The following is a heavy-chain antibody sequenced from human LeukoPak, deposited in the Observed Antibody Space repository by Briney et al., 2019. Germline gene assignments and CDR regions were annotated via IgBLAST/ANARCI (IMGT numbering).Heavy chain of an antibody. CDR3: AKDRAPYYYDSSGYYNDY. D-gene: IGHD3-22*01. V-gene: IGHV3-7*03. CDR1: GFTFSSYW. Sequence: GGSLRLSCAASGFTFSSYWMNWARQAPGKGLEWVASINHNGNVNYYVDSVKGRFTISRDNAKNSLYLQMSNLRAEDTAVYYCAKDRAPYYYDSSGYYNDYWGQGTLVTVSS. CDR2: INHNGNVN. J-gene: IGHJ4*02.